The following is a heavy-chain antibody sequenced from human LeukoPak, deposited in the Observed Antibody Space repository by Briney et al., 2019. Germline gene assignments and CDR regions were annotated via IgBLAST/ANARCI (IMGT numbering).Heavy chain of an antibody. J-gene: IGHJ6*03. CDR2: IIPIFGTV. Sequence: SVKVSCKASGYTFTSYAISWVRQAPGQGLEWMGGIIPIFGTVNYAQKFQGRVTITADKSTSTAYMELSSLRSEDTAVYFCARSLFRFLEWSYRSYYYYYMDVWGKGTTVTVSS. CDR1: GYTFTSYA. V-gene: IGHV1-69*06. CDR3: ARSLFRFLEWSYRSYYYYYMDV. D-gene: IGHD3-3*01.